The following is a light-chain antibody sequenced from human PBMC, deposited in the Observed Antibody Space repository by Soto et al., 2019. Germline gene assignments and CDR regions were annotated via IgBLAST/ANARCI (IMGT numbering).Light chain of an antibody. Sequence: IVLTQSPGTLSLSPGERATLSCRASQSVSSSYLGWYQQKPGQAPRLLLYGASSRATGIPDRFSGSGSGTDFTLTISRLEPEDFALYYCQQYGSSSYTFGQGTKLEIK. J-gene: IGKJ2*01. V-gene: IGKV3-20*01. CDR2: GAS. CDR3: QQYGSSSYT. CDR1: QSVSSSY.